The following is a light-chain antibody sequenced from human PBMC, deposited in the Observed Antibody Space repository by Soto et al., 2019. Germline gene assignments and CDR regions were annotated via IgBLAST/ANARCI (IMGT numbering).Light chain of an antibody. V-gene: IGKV3D-15*01. CDR3: QQHNQWPIT. Sequence: EIVMTQSPATLSVSPGETASLSCRASQSAGNFLAWYQQKPGQAPRLLIYYISTRAPGIPARFSESGSGTEFTLTINSLQSEDSAVYYCQQHNQWPITFGQGTRLEIK. CDR1: QSAGNF. J-gene: IGKJ5*01. CDR2: YIS.